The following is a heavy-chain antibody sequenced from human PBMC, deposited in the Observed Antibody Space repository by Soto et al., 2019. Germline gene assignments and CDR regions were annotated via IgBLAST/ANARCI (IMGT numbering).Heavy chain of an antibody. CDR3: AKARGQWLAHYYFDY. CDR2: IIPILGIA. Sequence: GASVKVSCKASGYTFTGYYMHWVRQAPGQGLEWMGRIIPILGIANYAQKFQGRVTITADKSTSTAYMELSSLRSEDTAVYYCAKARGQWLAHYYFDYWGQGTQVTVSS. D-gene: IGHD6-19*01. CDR1: GYTFTGYY. V-gene: IGHV1-69*04. J-gene: IGHJ4*02.